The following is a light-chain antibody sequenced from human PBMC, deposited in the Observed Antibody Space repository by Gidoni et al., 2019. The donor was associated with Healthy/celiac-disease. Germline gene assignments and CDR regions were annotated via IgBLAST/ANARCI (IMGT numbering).Light chain of an antibody. CDR3: QSYDSSLSVV. CDR2: GNS. V-gene: IGLV1-40*01. CDR1: SSNIGAGYD. Sequence: QSVLTQPPSVYGAPGQRVTISSTGSSSNIGAGYDVHWYHQLPGTAPNLLFYGNSNRPSGVPDRFSGSKSGTSASLAITVLQAEDEADYYCQSYDSSLSVVFGGGTKLTVL. J-gene: IGLJ2*01.